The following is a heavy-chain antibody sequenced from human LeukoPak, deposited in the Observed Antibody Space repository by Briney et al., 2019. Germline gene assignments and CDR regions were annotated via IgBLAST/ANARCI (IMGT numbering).Heavy chain of an antibody. Sequence: RASVKVSCTASGYTFTSYGISWVRQAPGQGLEWMGWISAYNGNTNYAQKLQGRVTMTTDTSTSTAYMELRSLRSDDTAVYYCARAPEYYYDSSGYYLDYWGQGTLVTVSS. CDR2: ISAYNGNT. J-gene: IGHJ4*02. V-gene: IGHV1-18*01. D-gene: IGHD3-22*01. CDR1: GYTFTSYG. CDR3: ARAPEYYYDSSGYYLDY.